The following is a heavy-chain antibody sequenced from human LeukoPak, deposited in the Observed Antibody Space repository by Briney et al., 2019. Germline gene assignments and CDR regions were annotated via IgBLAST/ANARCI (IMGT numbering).Heavy chain of an antibody. D-gene: IGHD6-6*01. CDR3: ARDISGDQKDYSSSSGYYYYGMDV. Sequence: PSQTLSLTCTVSGASIRSGDYYWSWIRQPPGKGLEWIGYIYDSGSTYYNPSLKSRITISVDTSKNQFSLKLSSVTAADTAVYYCARDISGDQKDYSSSSGYYYYGMDVWGQGTTVTVSS. V-gene: IGHV4-30-4*01. J-gene: IGHJ6*02. CDR1: GASIRSGDYY. CDR2: IYDSGST.